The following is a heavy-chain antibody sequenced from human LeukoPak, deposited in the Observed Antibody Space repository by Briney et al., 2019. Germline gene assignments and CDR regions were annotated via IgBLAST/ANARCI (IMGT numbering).Heavy chain of an antibody. Sequence: ASVRVSCKASGNTFAGYYVHWVRQAPGQGLEWMGWINTHSGATNYAQKFQGRVTMTRDTSISTAYMELSRLRSDDTAVYYCARAESMATIKKGSGWFDPWGQGTLVTVSS. CDR3: ARAESMATIKKGSGWFDP. J-gene: IGHJ5*02. D-gene: IGHD5-24*01. CDR2: INTHSGAT. V-gene: IGHV1-2*02. CDR1: GNTFAGYY.